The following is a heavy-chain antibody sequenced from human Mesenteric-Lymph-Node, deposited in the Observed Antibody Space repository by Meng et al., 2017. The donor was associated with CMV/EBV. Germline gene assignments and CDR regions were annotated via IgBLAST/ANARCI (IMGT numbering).Heavy chain of an antibody. CDR1: GFTFSNYE. J-gene: IGHJ6*02. D-gene: IGHD1-26*01. Sequence: GGSLRLSCAASGFTFSNYEMNWVRQAPGKGLEWVSYIGPAGSTIYYADSVKDRFTISRDNAKNLLYLQMNNLRAEDTAVYYRAKWGGGVQAWDHYGMDVWGQGTTVTVSS. CDR3: AKWGGGVQAWDHYGMDV. CDR2: IGPAGSTI. V-gene: IGHV3-48*03.